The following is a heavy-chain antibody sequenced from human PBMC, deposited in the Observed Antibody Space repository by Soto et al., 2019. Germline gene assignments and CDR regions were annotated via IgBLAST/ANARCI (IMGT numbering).Heavy chain of an antibody. Sequence: ASVKVSCKASGYTFTSYAMHWVRQAPGQRLEWMGWINAGNGNTKYSQKFQGRVTITRDTSASTAYMELSSLRSEDTAVYYCARGGAYSGSYYPFDYWGQGTLVTVSS. CDR1: GYTFTSYA. CDR3: ARGGAYSGSYYPFDY. D-gene: IGHD1-26*01. J-gene: IGHJ4*02. CDR2: INAGNGNT. V-gene: IGHV1-3*01.